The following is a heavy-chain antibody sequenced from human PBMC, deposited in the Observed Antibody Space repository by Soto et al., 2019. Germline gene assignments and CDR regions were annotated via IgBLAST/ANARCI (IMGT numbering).Heavy chain of an antibody. Sequence: SETLSLTCAVSGGSISSGGYSWSWIRQPPGKGLEWIGYIYHSGSTYYNPSLKSRVTISVDRSKNQFSLKLSSVTAADTAVYYCARNVVVTAGVKSNAFEIWGQGTMVTVSS. CDR3: ARNVVVTAGVKSNAFEI. CDR2: IYHSGST. CDR1: GGSISSGGYS. D-gene: IGHD2-21*02. V-gene: IGHV4-30-2*01. J-gene: IGHJ3*02.